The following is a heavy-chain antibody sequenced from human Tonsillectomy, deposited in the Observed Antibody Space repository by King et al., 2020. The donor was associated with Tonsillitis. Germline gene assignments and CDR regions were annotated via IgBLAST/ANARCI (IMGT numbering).Heavy chain of an antibody. CDR1: GFTFTDYY. CDR2: MGSSGSTM. J-gene: IGHJ4*02. Sequence: VQLVESGGGLVKPGGSLRLSCAASGFTFTDYYMAWIRQAPGKGLEWLSYMGSSGSTMYYADSVKGRFTISRDNGKNSVYLQMDSLRAEDTAVYYCTRDRQYCGCGSCYRTGFDYWGQGTLVTVSS. CDR3: TRDRQYCGCGSCYRTGFDY. V-gene: IGHV3-11*01. D-gene: IGHD2-15*01.